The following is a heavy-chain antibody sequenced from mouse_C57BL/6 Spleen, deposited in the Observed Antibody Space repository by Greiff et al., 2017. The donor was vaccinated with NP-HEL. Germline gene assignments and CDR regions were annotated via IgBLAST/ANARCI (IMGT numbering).Heavy chain of an antibody. CDR1: GYTFTSYW. CDR2: IDPSDSYT. Sequence: QVQLKQPGAELVKPGASVKLSCKASGYTFTSYWMQWVKQRPGQGLEWIGEIDPSDSYTNYNQKFKGKATLTVDTSSSTAYMQLSSLTSEDSAVYYCATADSGPYWYFDVWGTGTTVTVSS. V-gene: IGHV1-50*01. J-gene: IGHJ1*03. CDR3: ATADSGPYWYFDV.